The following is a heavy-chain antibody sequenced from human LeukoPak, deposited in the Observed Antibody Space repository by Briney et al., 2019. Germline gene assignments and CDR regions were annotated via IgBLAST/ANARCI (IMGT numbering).Heavy chain of an antibody. Sequence: GGSLRLSCAASGFTFSSYAMSWVRQAPGKGLEWVSATSGSGGSTYYADSVKGRFTISRDNSKNKLYLQMNSLRAEDTAVYYCAKDKYSPNINNWFDPWGQGTLVTVSS. CDR2: TSGSGGST. CDR3: AKDKYSPNINNWFDP. J-gene: IGHJ5*02. CDR1: GFTFSSYA. V-gene: IGHV3-23*01. D-gene: IGHD5-18*01.